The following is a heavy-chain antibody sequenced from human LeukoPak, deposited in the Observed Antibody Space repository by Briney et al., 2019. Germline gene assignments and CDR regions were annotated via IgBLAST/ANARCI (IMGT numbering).Heavy chain of an antibody. D-gene: IGHD5-24*01. CDR1: GDSVSSNSAV. J-gene: IGHJ5*02. V-gene: IGHV6-1*01. CDR3: ARGGDGYNFYNWFDP. Sequence: SQTLSFTCVISGDSVSSNSAVWNWIRQSPSRGLEWLGRTYYRSKWYNDYAVSVKSRITINSDTSKNQFSLQLNSVTPEDTAVYYCARGGDGYNFYNWFDPWGQGTLVIVSS. CDR2: TYYRSKWYN.